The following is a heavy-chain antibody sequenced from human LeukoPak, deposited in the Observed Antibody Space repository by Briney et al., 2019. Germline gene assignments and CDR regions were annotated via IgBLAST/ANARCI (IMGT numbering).Heavy chain of an antibody. Sequence: GGSLRLSCAASGFPFSTYAVHWVRQPPGKGLVWISRISPDGNSRGYADSVKGRFITSRDSATNTLSLQMNSLTADDTAVYYCARDGGLIPDNWGKGTLVTVSS. V-gene: IGHV3-74*01. J-gene: IGHJ4*02. CDR2: ISPDGNSR. CDR3: ARDGGLIPDN. CDR1: GFPFSTYA. D-gene: IGHD3/OR15-3a*01.